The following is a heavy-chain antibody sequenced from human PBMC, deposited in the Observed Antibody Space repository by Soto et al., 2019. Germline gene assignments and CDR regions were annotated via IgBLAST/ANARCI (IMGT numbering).Heavy chain of an antibody. CDR1: GFTFSSYG. D-gene: IGHD3-3*01. CDR3: AKTYYDFWSGYSPFYYYYYMDV. CDR2: IWYDGSNK. Sequence: GGSLRLSCAASGFTFSSYGMHWVRQAPGKGLEWVAVIWYDGSNKYYADSVKGRFTISRDNSKNTLYLQMNSLRAEDTAVYYCAKTYYDFWSGYSPFYYYYYMDVWGKGTTVTVSS. V-gene: IGHV3-33*06. J-gene: IGHJ6*03.